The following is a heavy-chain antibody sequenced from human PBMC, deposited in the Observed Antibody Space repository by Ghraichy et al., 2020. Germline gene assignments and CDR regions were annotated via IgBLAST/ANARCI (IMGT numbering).Heavy chain of an antibody. CDR1: SGSISLYY. CDR2: IYYSGST. V-gene: IGHV4-59*12. J-gene: IGHJ6*02. Sequence: SETLSLTCTVSSGSISLYYWSWIRQPPGKGLEWIGYIYYSGSTNYNPSLKSRVTISVDTSKNQFSLKLSSVTAADTAVYYCAREGSAYCTGGVCYRGRGSGMDVWGQGTTVTVSS. CDR3: AREGSAYCTGGVCYRGRGSGMDV. D-gene: IGHD2-8*02.